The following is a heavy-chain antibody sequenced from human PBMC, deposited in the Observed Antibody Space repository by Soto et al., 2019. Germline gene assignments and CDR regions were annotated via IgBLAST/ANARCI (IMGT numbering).Heavy chain of an antibody. CDR2: ISAYNGNT. CDR1: GYTFTSYG. V-gene: IGHV1-18*01. J-gene: IGHJ6*02. D-gene: IGHD5-12*01. Sequence: QVQLVQSGAEVKKPGASVKVSCKASGYTFTSYGISWVRQAPGQGLEWMGWISAYNGNTNYAQKLQGRVTMTTDTSTSTAYMELRSLRSDDTAVYYCARAIVATISGGYYYYYGMDVWGQGTTVTVSS. CDR3: ARAIVATISGGYYYYYGMDV.